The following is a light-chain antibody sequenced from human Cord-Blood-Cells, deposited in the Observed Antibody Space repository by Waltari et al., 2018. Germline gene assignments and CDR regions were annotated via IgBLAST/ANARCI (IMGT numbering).Light chain of an antibody. J-gene: IGKJ2*01. V-gene: IGKV1-39*01. Sequence: IQMTQSPSSLSASVGDRVTITCRASQSISSYLNWYQQKPGKAPKRLIYAASSLQSGVPSRFSGSGSGTDFTLTISSLQPEDFATYYCQQSYSTPYTLGQGTKLEIK. CDR2: AAS. CDR3: QQSYSTPYT. CDR1: QSISSY.